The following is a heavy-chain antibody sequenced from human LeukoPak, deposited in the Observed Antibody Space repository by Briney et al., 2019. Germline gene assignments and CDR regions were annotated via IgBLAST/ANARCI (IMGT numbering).Heavy chain of an antibody. CDR3: AKGGPTVTGPWGMDV. Sequence: PGGSLRLSCAASGFTFSNAWMSWVRQAPGKGLEWVGRIKSKTDGGTTDYAAPVKGRFTISRDDSKNTLYLQVNSLRAEDTAVYYCAKGGPTVTGPWGMDVWGQGTTVTVSS. V-gene: IGHV3-15*01. J-gene: IGHJ6*02. CDR2: IKSKTDGGTT. D-gene: IGHD4-17*01. CDR1: GFTFSNAW.